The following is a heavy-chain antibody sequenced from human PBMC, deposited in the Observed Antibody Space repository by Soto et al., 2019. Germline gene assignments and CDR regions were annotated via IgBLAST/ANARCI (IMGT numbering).Heavy chain of an antibody. J-gene: IGHJ6*02. CDR3: ARSLLDEYSSSWRSAYYGMDV. D-gene: IGHD6-13*01. CDR1: GFTFSAYY. V-gene: IGHV1-2*02. CDR2: INPNSGGT. Sequence: QVQLVQSGAEVKKPGASVKVSCKASGFTFSAYYIYWVRQAPGQGLEWIGWINPNSGGTNHAQKFQGRVTMTGDTSSSTVYMELSAVIPDETAVYYCARSLLDEYSSSWRSAYYGMDVWGQGTTVTVSS.